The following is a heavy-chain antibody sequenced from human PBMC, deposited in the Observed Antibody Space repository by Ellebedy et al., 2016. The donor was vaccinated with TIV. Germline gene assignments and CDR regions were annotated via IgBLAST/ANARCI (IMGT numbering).Heavy chain of an antibody. V-gene: IGHV3-21*01. J-gene: IGHJ4*02. Sequence: PGGSLRLSCAASGFTFSNYKMNWVRQSPGKGLEWVSSISSRSTYIFYADSVKGRFIISRDNAKNSLYLQMNSLRAEDTAVYYCTRDPPGYYLTYFDYWGQGTLVTVSS. CDR3: TRDPPGYYLTYFDY. D-gene: IGHD4-17*01. CDR1: GFTFSNYK. CDR2: ISSRSTYI.